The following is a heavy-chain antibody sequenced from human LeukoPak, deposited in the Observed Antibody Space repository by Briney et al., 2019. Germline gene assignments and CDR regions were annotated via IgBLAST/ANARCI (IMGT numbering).Heavy chain of an antibody. CDR3: VRLTIGDYGSFDY. V-gene: IGHV5-51*01. D-gene: IGHD4-17*01. Sequence: GESLKISCKGSGYSFTSYWIGWVRQMPGKGLEWMGIIYPGDSETRSSPSFQGQVTISVDKSISTAYLQWSSLEASDTALYYCVRLTIGDYGSFDYWGQGTLVSVSS. CDR2: IYPGDSET. J-gene: IGHJ4*02. CDR1: GYSFTSYW.